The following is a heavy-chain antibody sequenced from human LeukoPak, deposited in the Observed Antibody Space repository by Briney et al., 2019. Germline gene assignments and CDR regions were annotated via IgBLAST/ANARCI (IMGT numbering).Heavy chain of an antibody. D-gene: IGHD6-13*01. Sequence: GGSLRLSCAASGFTFSSYGMHWVRQAPDKGLEWVAVIWYDGSNKYYADSVKGRFTISRDNSKNTLYLQMNSLRAEDTAVYYCARAARTIISSSWYYWGQGTLVTVSS. CDR2: IWYDGSNK. CDR3: ARAARTIISSSWYY. J-gene: IGHJ4*02. CDR1: GFTFSSYG. V-gene: IGHV3-33*01.